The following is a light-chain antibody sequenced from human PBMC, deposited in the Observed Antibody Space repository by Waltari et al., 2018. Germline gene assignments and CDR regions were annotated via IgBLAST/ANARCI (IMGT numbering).Light chain of an antibody. Sequence: SYELTQPPSVSVSPGQTARITCSGDELPKQYAFWYRQKPGQAPELLIYKDTERPSGIPERVSASSSGTTVTLTITGVQPEDEADYYCQSADSTNTYWVFGGGTKLTVL. V-gene: IGLV3-25*03. J-gene: IGLJ2*01. CDR3: QSADSTNTYWV. CDR1: ELPKQY. CDR2: KDT.